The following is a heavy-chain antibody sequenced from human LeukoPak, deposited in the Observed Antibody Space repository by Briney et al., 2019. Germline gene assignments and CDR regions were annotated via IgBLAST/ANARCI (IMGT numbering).Heavy chain of an antibody. Sequence: PGGSLRLSCAASGFTFSSYAMHWVRQAPGKGLEWVAVISYDGGNKYYADSVKGRFTISRDNSKNTLYLQMNSLRAEDTAVYYCAKDHSKIQPFDYWGQGTLVTVSS. V-gene: IGHV3-30-3*01. CDR3: AKDHSKIQPFDY. CDR1: GFTFSSYA. CDR2: ISYDGGNK. D-gene: IGHD5-18*01. J-gene: IGHJ4*02.